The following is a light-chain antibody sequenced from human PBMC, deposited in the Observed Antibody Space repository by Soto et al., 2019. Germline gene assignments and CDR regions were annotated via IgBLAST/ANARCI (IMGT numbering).Light chain of an antibody. CDR1: QTINTW. CDR2: DAS. CDR3: QQYNSYSQT. Sequence: DIQMTQSPSTLSASVGDRVTITCRASQTINTWLAWYQQIPGKAPKLLIYDASSLESGVPSRFSGSGSGTEFTLNISSLQPDDFATYYCQQYNSYSQTFGQGTKVEIK. V-gene: IGKV1-5*01. J-gene: IGKJ1*01.